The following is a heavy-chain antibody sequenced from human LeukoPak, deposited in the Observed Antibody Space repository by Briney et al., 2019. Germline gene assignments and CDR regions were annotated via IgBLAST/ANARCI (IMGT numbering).Heavy chain of an antibody. V-gene: IGHV3-23*01. D-gene: IGHD2-15*01. CDR1: GFTFSSYA. Sequence: GGSLRLSCAASGFTFSSYAMSWVRQAPGKGLEWVSAISGSGGSTYYADSVKGRFTISRDNSKNTLHLQMNSLRAEDTAVYYCARYPSFEYYYYMDVWGKGTTVTVSS. CDR3: ARYPSFEYYYYMDV. CDR2: ISGSGGST. J-gene: IGHJ6*03.